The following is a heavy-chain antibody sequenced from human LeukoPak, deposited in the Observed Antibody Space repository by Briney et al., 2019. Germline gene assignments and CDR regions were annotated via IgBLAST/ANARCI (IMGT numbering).Heavy chain of an antibody. D-gene: IGHD1-14*01. V-gene: IGHV3-74*01. CDR2: ITNDGSST. CDR3: ATQQGGNPAY. J-gene: IGHJ4*02. CDR1: GLTFSSHW. Sequence: PGGSLRVSCAASGLTFSSHWMHWVRQAPGKGLVWVSRITNDGSSTTYADSVKGRFTISRDNAKNMLYLQVNSLRAEDTAVYHCATQQGGNPAYWGQGTLVTVSS.